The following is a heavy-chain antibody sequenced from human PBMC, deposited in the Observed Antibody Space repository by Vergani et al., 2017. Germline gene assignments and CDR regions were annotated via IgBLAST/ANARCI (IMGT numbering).Heavy chain of an antibody. D-gene: IGHD3-10*01. V-gene: IGHV3-23*01. CDR3: ASISSPYGSGSYIDY. Sequence: EVQLLESGGGLVQPGGSLRLSCAASGFTFSSYDMSWVRQAPGKGLEWVSAISGSGGSTYYADSLKGRFTISRDNSKNTLYLQMNSLRAEDTAVYYCASISSPYGSGSYIDYWGQGTLVTVSS. CDR2: ISGSGGST. CDR1: GFTFSSYD. J-gene: IGHJ4*02.